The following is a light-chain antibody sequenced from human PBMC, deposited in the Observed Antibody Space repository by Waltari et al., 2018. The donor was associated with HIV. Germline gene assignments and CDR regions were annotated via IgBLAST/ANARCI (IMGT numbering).Light chain of an antibody. CDR2: WAS. CDR3: QQYYTSPKT. CDR1: QSVFYGSNNRNH. V-gene: IGKV4-1*01. J-gene: IGKJ1*01. Sequence: DIVMTQSPDSLAVSLGERATIDCKSSQSVFYGSNNRNHLAWYQQKAGQPPTLLIAWASTRESGVPDRFSGSGSGTDFTLTISSLQAEDVAVYYCQQYYTSPKTFGQGTKVEIK.